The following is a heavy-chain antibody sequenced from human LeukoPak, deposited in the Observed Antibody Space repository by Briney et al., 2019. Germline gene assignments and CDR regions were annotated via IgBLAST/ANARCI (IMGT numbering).Heavy chain of an antibody. CDR1: GFTFDDYA. V-gene: IGHV3-9*01. CDR2: ISWNSGSI. J-gene: IGHJ4*02. CDR3: AKDLYGDYEYYFDY. D-gene: IGHD4-17*01. Sequence: GGSLRLSCAASGFTFDDYAMHWVRQAPGKGLEWVSGISWNSGSIDYADSVKGRFTISRDNAKNSLFLQMNSLRAEDTALYYCAKDLYGDYEYYFDYWGQGTLVTVSS.